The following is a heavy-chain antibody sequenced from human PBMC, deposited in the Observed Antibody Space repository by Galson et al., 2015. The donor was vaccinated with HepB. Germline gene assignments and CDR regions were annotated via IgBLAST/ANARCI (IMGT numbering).Heavy chain of an antibody. CDR2: IYPGDSDT. V-gene: IGHV5-51*01. D-gene: IGHD3-3*01. CDR1: GYSFTSYW. CDR3: AIPVGVFGVTHEYYFDY. J-gene: IGHJ4*02. Sequence: QSGAEVKKPGESLKISCKGSGYSFTSYWIGWVRQMPGKGLEWMGIIYPGDSDTRYSPSFQGQVTISADKSISTAYLQWSSLKASDTAMYYCAIPVGVFGVTHEYYFDYWGQGTLVTVSS.